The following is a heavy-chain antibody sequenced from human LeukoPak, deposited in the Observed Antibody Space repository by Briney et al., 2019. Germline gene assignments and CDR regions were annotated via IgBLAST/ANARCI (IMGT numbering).Heavy chain of an antibody. V-gene: IGHV3-21*01. CDR1: GFTFSSYS. Sequence: GGSLRLSCAASGFTFSSYSMNWVRQAPGKGLEWVSSISRTSSYKYYADSVKGRFTISRDNTKHSLYLQMTVLRVEAAAVYYCGRGYYYGSGSYYDYWGQETLVTASS. CDR3: GRGYYYGSGSYYDY. D-gene: IGHD3-10*01. CDR2: ISRTSSYK. J-gene: IGHJ4*02.